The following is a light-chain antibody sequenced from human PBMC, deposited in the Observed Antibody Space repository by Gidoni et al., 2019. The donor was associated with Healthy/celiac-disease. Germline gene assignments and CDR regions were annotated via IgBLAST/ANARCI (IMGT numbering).Light chain of an antibody. CDR3: QQRSNWPRNT. CDR2: DAS. Sequence: EIVLTQSPATLSLSPGERATLPCRASLSVSSYLAWYQQKPGQAPRLLIYDASNRATGIPARFSGSGSGTDFTLTISSLEPEDFAVYYCQQRSNWPRNTFXQXTKLEIK. J-gene: IGKJ2*01. CDR1: LSVSSY. V-gene: IGKV3-11*01.